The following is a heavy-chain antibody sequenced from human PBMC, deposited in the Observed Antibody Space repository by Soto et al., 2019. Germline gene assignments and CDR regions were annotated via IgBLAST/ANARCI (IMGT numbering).Heavy chain of an antibody. Sequence: ESGGGLVKPGGSLSLSCAASGFTFNTYNMNWVRQAPGKGLEWVSSISSSSGYIYYADSVQGRFSISRDNAKNSLYMQMNFLTAEDTAVYYCARAAVAGDYDYYYMDVWGKGTTVTVSS. J-gene: IGHJ6*03. CDR3: ARAAVAGDYDYYYMDV. V-gene: IGHV3-21*01. D-gene: IGHD6-19*01. CDR2: ISSSSGYI. CDR1: GFTFNTYN.